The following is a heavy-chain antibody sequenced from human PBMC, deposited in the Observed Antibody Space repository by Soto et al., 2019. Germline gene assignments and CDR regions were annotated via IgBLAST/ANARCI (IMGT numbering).Heavy chain of an antibody. V-gene: IGHV4-34*01. Sequence: PSETLSLTCAVYGGSFSGYYWSWIRQPPGKGLEWIGEINHSGSTNYNPSLKSRVTISVDTSKNQFSLKLSSVTAADTAVYYCARGNLKLELRWFDPWGQGTLVTVPQ. CDR2: INHSGST. CDR1: GGSFSGYY. D-gene: IGHD1-7*01. CDR3: ARGNLKLELRWFDP. J-gene: IGHJ5*02.